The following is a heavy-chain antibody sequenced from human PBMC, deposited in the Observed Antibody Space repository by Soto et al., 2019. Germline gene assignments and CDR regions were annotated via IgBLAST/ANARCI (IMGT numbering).Heavy chain of an antibody. J-gene: IGHJ4*02. CDR2: VYYLGRT. CDR3: ARDGYDGSGTPIPAY. D-gene: IGHD3-10*01. Sequence: PSGTLSLTCTVSGGPMSEYFCSWIRQSPWKGLEWIGYVYYLGRTDYNPSLKSRVMISVDTSKRQFSLKLSSVTVADTAIYYCARDGYDGSGTPIPAYWGPGTQVTVSS. V-gene: IGHV4-59*01. CDR1: GGPMSEYF.